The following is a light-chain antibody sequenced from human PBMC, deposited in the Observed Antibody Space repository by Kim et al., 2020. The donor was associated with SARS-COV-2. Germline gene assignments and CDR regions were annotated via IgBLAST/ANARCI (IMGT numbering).Light chain of an antibody. J-gene: IGKJ4*01. V-gene: IGKV3-20*01. CDR3: QQYGRSPRVT. CDR2: GAS. CDR1: QGVSSNN. Sequence: PGERATLSCRASQGVSSNNLAWYQQKPGQAPRLLIYGASIRATGIPDRFSGSGSGTDFTLTITRLEAEDFAVYYWQQYGRSPRVTFGGGTKVDIK.